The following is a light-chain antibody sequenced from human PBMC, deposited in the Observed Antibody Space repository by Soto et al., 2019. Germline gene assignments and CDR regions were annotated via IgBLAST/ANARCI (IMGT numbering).Light chain of an antibody. J-gene: IGLJ2*01. CDR3: ASYAVSSVV. V-gene: IGLV2-8*01. CDR2: EVT. Sequence: QSALTQPPSASGSPGQSVTISCTGTSSDIGGYNYISWYQQQPGRAPKLIIYEVTMRPSGVPDRFSASKSGNTASLTVSGLQVEDEADYYCASYAVSSVVFGGGTKLTVL. CDR1: SSDIGGYNY.